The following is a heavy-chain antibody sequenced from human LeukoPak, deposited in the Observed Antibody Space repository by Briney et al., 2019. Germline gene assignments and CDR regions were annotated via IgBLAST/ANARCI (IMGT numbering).Heavy chain of an antibody. D-gene: IGHD5-12*01. J-gene: IGHJ4*02. V-gene: IGHV4-61*02. Sequence: SETLSLTCTVSGGSISSGSYYWSWIRQPAGKGLEWIGRIYTSGSTNYNPSLKSRVTISVDTSKNQFSLKLSSVTAADTAVYYCARDCFGRSPYSGYAEAYSSSCPKDYWGQGTLVTVSS. CDR2: IYTSGST. CDR1: GGSISSGSYY. CDR3: ARDCFGRSPYSGYAEAYSSSCPKDY.